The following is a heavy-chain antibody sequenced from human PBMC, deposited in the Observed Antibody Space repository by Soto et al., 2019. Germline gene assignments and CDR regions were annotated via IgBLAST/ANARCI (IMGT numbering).Heavy chain of an antibody. J-gene: IGHJ4*02. Sequence: ASVKVSCKSSGYTFTGYFMHRVRQAPGQGLEWMGWINPNSGDTKYAQKFQGRVTMTRDMSISTAYMELRRLTSDDTAVYYCARVRTYYDSSAYYHDHWGQGTLVTVSS. CDR2: INPNSGDT. CDR3: ARVRTYYDSSAYYHDH. CDR1: GYTFTGYF. V-gene: IGHV1-2*02. D-gene: IGHD3-22*01.